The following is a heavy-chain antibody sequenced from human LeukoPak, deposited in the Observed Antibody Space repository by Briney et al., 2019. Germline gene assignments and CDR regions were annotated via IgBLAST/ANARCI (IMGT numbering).Heavy chain of an antibody. J-gene: IGHJ6*03. CDR1: GYTFTSYG. D-gene: IGHD6-19*01. CDR2: ISAYNGNT. CDR3: ARAFRSSSGWLHYYYYYMDV. Sequence: GASVKVSCKASGYTFTSYGISWVRQAPGQGLEWMGWISAYNGNTNYAQKLQGRVTMTTDTSTSTAYMELRSLRSDDTAVYYCARAFRSSSGWLHYYYYYMDVWGKGTTVTVSS. V-gene: IGHV1-18*01.